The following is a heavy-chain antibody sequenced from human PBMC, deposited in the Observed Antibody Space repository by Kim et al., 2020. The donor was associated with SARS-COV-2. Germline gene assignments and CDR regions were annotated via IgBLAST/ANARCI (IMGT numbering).Heavy chain of an antibody. D-gene: IGHD1-26*01. V-gene: IGHV3-33*01. CDR2: IWYDGSNQ. CDR1: GFTFSTYG. J-gene: IGHJ4*02. CDR3: ARDLEGIRLVGGFYY. Sequence: GGSLRLSCAASGFTFSTYGMHWVRQAPGKGLEWVAVIWYDGSNQYYVDFVKGRFTISRDNSKNTLYLQMNSLRADDTAVYYCARDLEGIRLVGGFYYWGQGTLVTVSS.